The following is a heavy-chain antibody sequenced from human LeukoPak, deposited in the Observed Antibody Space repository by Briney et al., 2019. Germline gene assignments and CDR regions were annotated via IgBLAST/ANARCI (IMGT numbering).Heavy chain of an antibody. J-gene: IGHJ6*03. CDR3: ASGSGSYRTPYYYMDV. V-gene: IGHV3-53*01. CDR1: GFTVRSNY. D-gene: IGHD3-10*01. Sequence: GRSLRLSCVASGFTVRSNYMSWVRQAPGKGLEWVSVIYSGGSTYYADSVKGRFTISRDNSKNTLYLQMNSLRAEDTAVYYCASGSGSYRTPYYYMDVRGKGTTVTVSS. CDR2: IYSGGST.